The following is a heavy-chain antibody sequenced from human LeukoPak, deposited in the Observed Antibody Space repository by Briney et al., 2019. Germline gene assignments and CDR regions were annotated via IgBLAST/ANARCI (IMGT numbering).Heavy chain of an antibody. V-gene: IGHV4-39*01. J-gene: IGHJ3*02. CDR3: ARASYRAFYI. D-gene: IGHD4-11*01. CDR1: GGSISSSSYY. CDR2: IYYSGST. Sequence: SETLSLTCAVSGGSISSSSYYWGWIRQPPGKGLEWIGSIYYSGSTYYNPSLKSRVTISVDTSKNQFSLKLSSVTAADTAVYYCARASYRAFYIWGQGTMVTVSS.